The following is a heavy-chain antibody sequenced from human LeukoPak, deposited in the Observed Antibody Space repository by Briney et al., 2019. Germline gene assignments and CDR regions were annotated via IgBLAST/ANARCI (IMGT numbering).Heavy chain of an antibody. Sequence: PGESLKISCKGSGYSFTSYWISWVRQMPGKGLEWMGRIDPSDSYTNYSPSFQGRVTISADKSISTAYLQWSSLKASDTAMYYCARLGGYDILTGYGGDWFDPWGQGTLVTVSS. J-gene: IGHJ5*02. D-gene: IGHD3-9*01. CDR3: ARLGGYDILTGYGGDWFDP. V-gene: IGHV5-10-1*01. CDR1: GYSFTSYW. CDR2: IDPSDSYT.